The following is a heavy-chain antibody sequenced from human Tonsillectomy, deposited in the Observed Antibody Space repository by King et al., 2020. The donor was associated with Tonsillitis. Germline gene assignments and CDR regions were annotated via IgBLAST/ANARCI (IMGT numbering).Heavy chain of an antibody. CDR3: AHRRYSSGWSGGKCNWFDP. CDR2: IYWDDDK. Sequence: TLKESGPTLVKPTQTLTLTCTFSGFSLSTSGVGVGWIRQPPGKALEWLALIYWDDDKRYSPSLKSRPTITKDTSKNQVGLTLTNMDPVDTATYYCAHRRYSSGWSGGKCNWFDPWGQGTLVTVSS. J-gene: IGHJ5*02. D-gene: IGHD6-19*01. CDR1: GFSLSTSGVG. V-gene: IGHV2-5*02.